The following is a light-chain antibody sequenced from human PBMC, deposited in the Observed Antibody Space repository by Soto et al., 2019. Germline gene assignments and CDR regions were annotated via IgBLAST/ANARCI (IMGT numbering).Light chain of an antibody. J-gene: IGLJ2*01. V-gene: IGLV2-14*03. CDR2: DVS. Sequence: QSALTQPASVSGSPGRSITISCTGTSSDVGTFNYVSWYQQHPGKAPRLMIYDVSNRPSGVSNRFSGSKSGNTASLTISGLQTEDEADYYCSSYRHSRTVVFGGGTKLTVL. CDR1: SSDVGTFNY. CDR3: SSYRHSRTVV.